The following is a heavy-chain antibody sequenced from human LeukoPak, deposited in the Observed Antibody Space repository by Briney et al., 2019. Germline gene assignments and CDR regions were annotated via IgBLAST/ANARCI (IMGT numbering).Heavy chain of an antibody. CDR2: IWYDASDR. V-gene: IGHV3-33*01. CDR3: VRGVGVSRFNYFDP. Sequence: GGSLRLSCAASGFTFSSFGMHWVRQAPGKGLEWGAVIWYDASDRYYADSVKGRFTISRDNSKNTLFLQMNSLRDDDTAVYYCVRGVGVSRFNYFDPWGQGTLVVVS. J-gene: IGHJ5*02. CDR1: GFTFSSFG. D-gene: IGHD5-24*01.